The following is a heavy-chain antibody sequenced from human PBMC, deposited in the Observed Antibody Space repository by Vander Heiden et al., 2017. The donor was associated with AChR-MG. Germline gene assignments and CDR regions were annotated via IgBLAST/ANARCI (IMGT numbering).Heavy chain of an antibody. D-gene: IGHD1-7*01. CDR1: GFTFRNYE. Sequence: VHLVESGGGLVKPGGSLRLSWGASGFTFRNYEMNWVRQAPGKGLEWISYISSRGNNLYYADSVKSRFTISRDNAKNSLYLQINSLRVEDTAIYYCAREDGTTGHFDQWGQGTLVTVSS. V-gene: IGHV3-48*03. CDR3: AREDGTTGHFDQ. J-gene: IGHJ4*02. CDR2: ISSRGNNL.